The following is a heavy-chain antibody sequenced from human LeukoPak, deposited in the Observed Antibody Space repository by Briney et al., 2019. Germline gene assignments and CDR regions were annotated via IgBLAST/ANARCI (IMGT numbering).Heavy chain of an antibody. CDR3: VRGRYCSGGTCYPSYDY. J-gene: IGHJ4*02. CDR2: ISGSGGST. CDR1: GFTFSTYA. Sequence: GGSLRLSCAASGFTFSTYAMSWVRQAPGKGLEWVSAISGSGGSTYYADSVKGRFTISRDNSKNTLYLQMNSLRAEDTAVYYCVRGRYCSGGTCYPSYDYWGQGTLVTVSS. V-gene: IGHV3-23*01. D-gene: IGHD2-15*01.